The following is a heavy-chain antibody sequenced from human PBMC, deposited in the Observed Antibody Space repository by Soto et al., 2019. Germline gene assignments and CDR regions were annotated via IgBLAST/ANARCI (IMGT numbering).Heavy chain of an antibody. CDR1: GGSISRYY. CDR2: MYNTGST. J-gene: IGHJ4*02. V-gene: IGHV4-59*01. CDR3: ARGGGLCDS. D-gene: IGHD2-8*02. Sequence: SETLSLTCTVSGGSISRYYWSWIRQPPGKGLEWIGYMYNTGSTIYNPSLESRVTISVDTSKNQFSLQLNSVTAADTAVYYCARGGGLCDSWGQGTLVTVSS.